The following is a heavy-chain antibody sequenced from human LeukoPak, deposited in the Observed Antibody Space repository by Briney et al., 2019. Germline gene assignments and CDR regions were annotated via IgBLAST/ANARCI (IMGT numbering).Heavy chain of an antibody. D-gene: IGHD2-15*01. Sequence: GGSLRLSCTASGFTFRKYIMTWVRQAPGKGLEWVAAISGSGDKTYHADSVKGRFTISKDNSENRLSLQMDSLRAEDTAVYFCAKDTTAWWYHRAYMNVWGKGTTVTVSS. CDR3: AKDTTAWWYHRAYMNV. CDR1: GFTFRKYI. CDR2: ISGSGDKT. V-gene: IGHV3-23*01. J-gene: IGHJ6*03.